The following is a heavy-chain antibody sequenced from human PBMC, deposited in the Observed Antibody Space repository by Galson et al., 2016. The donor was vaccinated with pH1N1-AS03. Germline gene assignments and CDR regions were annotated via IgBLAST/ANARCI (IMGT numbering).Heavy chain of an antibody. D-gene: IGHD3/OR15-3a*01. CDR3: IKGGAASADFFDI. CDR1: GFRFDDYA. J-gene: IGHJ3*02. Sequence: SLRLSCAVSGFRFDDYAMHWVRQAPGKGLEWVSSISWNSNKIDYADSVKGRLTISRDSAKNSLNLQMNSLRAEDTALYYCIKGGAASADFFDIWGQGTMVTVSS. CDR2: ISWNSNKI. V-gene: IGHV3-9*01.